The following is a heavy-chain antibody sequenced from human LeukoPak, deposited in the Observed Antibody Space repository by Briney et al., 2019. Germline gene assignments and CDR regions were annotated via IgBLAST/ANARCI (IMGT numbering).Heavy chain of an antibody. J-gene: IGHJ6*03. CDR1: AGSISGFF. Sequence: SETLSLTCTVSAGSISGFFWSWIRQPPGKGLEWIGYISYSGSTNYNPSLKSRVTISADTSKNQVSLKLGSVTAADTAVYYCARTYRYGSFPVYHFYMDVWGKGTTVTVS. CDR2: ISYSGST. V-gene: IGHV4-59*01. D-gene: IGHD5-18*01. CDR3: ARTYRYGSFPVYHFYMDV.